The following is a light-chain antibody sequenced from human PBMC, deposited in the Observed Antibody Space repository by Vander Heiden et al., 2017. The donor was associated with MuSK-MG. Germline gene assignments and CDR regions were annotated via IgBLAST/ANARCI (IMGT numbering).Light chain of an antibody. J-gene: IGKJ4*01. V-gene: IGKV3-15*01. Sequence: EIVMTQSPATLSVSPGERATLSCRASQSVSSNLAWYQQKPGQDPRLLIYGASTRATGLPARFSGSGYGTDFTLTISSRQSEDFAVYYCQQYHNWPPVTFGGGTKVEIK. CDR1: QSVSSN. CDR3: QQYHNWPPVT. CDR2: GAS.